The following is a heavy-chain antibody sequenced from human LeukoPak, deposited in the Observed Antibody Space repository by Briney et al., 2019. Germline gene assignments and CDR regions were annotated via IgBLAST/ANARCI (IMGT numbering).Heavy chain of an antibody. Sequence: GASLGLSCAASGFIFSSYTMSWVRQAPGKGLEWVSSISTSSSYIYYADSVKGRFTISRDDAKNSLYLQMNSLRAEDTAMYYCARAYVPGIAANVPGGWGQGTLVTVSS. J-gene: IGHJ4*02. CDR2: ISTSSSYI. V-gene: IGHV3-21*01. CDR1: GFIFSSYT. CDR3: ARAYVPGIAANVPGG. D-gene: IGHD6-13*01.